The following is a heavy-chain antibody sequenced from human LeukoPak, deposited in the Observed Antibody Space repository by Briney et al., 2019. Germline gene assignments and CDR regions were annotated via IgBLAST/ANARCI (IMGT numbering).Heavy chain of an antibody. CDR3: AVLYSYDFFPTFAFDI. J-gene: IGHJ3*02. Sequence: SETLSLTCTVSGGSISSYYWSWIRQPAGKGLEWIGRIYTSGSTNYNPSLKSRVTMSVDTSKNQFSLKLSSVTAADTAVYYCAVLYSYDFFPTFAFDIWGRGTMVTVSS. V-gene: IGHV4-4*07. CDR2: IYTSGST. D-gene: IGHD3/OR15-3a*01. CDR1: GGSISSYY.